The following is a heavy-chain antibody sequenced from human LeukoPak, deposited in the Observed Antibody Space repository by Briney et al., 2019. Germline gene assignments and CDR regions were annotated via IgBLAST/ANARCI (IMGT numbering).Heavy chain of an antibody. CDR3: ARILRFSGRFDP. CDR2: INHRGST. D-gene: IGHD3-3*01. CDR1: GGSFSGYY. J-gene: IGHJ5*02. Sequence: SETLSLTCAVYGGSFSGYYWSWIRQPPGKGLEWIGEINHRGSTNYNPSLKSRVTISVDTSKNQLSLKLSSVTAADTAMYYCARILRFSGRFDPWGQGTLVTVSS. V-gene: IGHV4-34*01.